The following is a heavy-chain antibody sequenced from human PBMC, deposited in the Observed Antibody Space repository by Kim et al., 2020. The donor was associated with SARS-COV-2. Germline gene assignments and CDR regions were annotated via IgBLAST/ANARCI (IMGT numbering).Heavy chain of an antibody. CDR3: ARDRQRAGTGVDY. J-gene: IGHJ4*02. Sequence: YALTVQGRITTNPETSKNQFSLQLNSVTPEDTAVYYCARDRQRAGTGVDYWGQGTLVTVSS. V-gene: IGHV6-1*01. D-gene: IGHD6-19*01.